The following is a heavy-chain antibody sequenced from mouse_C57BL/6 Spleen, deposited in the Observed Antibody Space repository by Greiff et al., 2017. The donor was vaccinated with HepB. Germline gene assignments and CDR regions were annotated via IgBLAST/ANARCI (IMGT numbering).Heavy chain of an antibody. CDR3: AGGYSWFAY. CDR2: ISYDGSN. CDR1: GYSITSGYY. J-gene: IGHJ3*01. V-gene: IGHV3-6*01. Sequence: EVQLQESGPGLVKPSQSLSLTCSVTGYSITSGYYWNWIRQFPGNKLEWMGYISYDGSNNYNPSLKNRLSITRDTSKNQFFLKLNSVTTEDTATYYCAGGYSWFAYWGQGTLVTVSA. D-gene: IGHD2-3*01.